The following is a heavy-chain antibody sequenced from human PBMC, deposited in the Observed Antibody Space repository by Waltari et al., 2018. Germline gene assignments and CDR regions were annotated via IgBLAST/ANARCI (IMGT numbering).Heavy chain of an antibody. J-gene: IGHJ4*02. Sequence: VQLVESGGGLVQPGGSLRLSCAASGFTFSSYWMSWVRQAPGKGLEWIGYIYTSGSTNYNPSLKSRVTISVDTSKNQFSLKLSSVTAADTAVYYCARGEPYYFDYWGQGTLVIVSS. V-gene: IGHV4-4*09. CDR3: ARGEPYYFDY. CDR2: IYTSGST. CDR1: GFTFSSYW.